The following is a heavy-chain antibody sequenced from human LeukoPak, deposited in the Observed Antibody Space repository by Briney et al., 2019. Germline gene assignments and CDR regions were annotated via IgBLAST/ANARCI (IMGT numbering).Heavy chain of an antibody. CDR1: GFTFSSYS. CDR2: INSDGSAI. CDR3: ARNNDYPDYMGPNWFDP. D-gene: IGHD4-17*01. J-gene: IGHJ5*02. V-gene: IGHV3-48*04. Sequence: GGSLRLSCAASGFTFSSYSMNWVRQAPGKGLEWVSYINSDGSAIYYADSVKGRFTISRDNDKNSVYLQMNSLRAEDTAFYYCARNNDYPDYMGPNWFDPWGQGTLVTVSS.